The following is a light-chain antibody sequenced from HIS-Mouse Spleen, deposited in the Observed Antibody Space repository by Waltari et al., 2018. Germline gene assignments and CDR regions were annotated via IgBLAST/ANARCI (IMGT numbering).Light chain of an antibody. CDR1: ALPKKY. V-gene: IGLV3-10*01. CDR3: YSTDSSGNHRV. Sequence: SYELTQPPSVSVSPGQTARITCSGDALPKKYAYWYQQKSGQAPVLVIYEDSKRPSGISERFSASSSGTMATLTISGDQVEDEADYYCYSTDSSGNHRVFGGGTKLTVL. CDR2: EDS. J-gene: IGLJ2*01.